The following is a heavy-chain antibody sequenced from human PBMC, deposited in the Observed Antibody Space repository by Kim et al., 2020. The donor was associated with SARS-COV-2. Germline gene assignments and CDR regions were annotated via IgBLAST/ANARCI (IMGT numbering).Heavy chain of an antibody. Sequence: GGSLRLSCAASGFTFSSYSMNWVRQAPGKGLEWVSSISSSSSYIYYADSVKGRFTISRDNAKNSLYLQMNSLRAEDTAVYYCARDPKDSSGYYDDAFDIWGQGTMVTVSS. CDR3: ARDPKDSSGYYDDAFDI. CDR2: ISSSSSYI. CDR1: GFTFSSYS. V-gene: IGHV3-21*01. J-gene: IGHJ3*02. D-gene: IGHD3-22*01.